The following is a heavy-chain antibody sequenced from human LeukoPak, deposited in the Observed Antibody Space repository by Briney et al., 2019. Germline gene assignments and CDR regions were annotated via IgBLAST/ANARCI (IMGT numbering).Heavy chain of an antibody. J-gene: IGHJ3*02. D-gene: IGHD2-21*02. CDR3: AGAKSGVVTSVDAFDI. Sequence: SETLSLTCTVSGGSISSYYWSWIRQPPGKGLEWIGYIYYSGSTNSNPSLKRRVTISVDTSKNQFSLKLSSVTAADTAVYYCAGAKSGVVTSVDAFDIWGQGTMVTVSS. CDR1: GGSISSYY. CDR2: IYYSGST. V-gene: IGHV4-59*01.